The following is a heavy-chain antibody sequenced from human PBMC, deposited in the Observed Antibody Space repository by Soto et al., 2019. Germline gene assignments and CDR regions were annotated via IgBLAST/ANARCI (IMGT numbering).Heavy chain of an antibody. CDR1: GFNFSNAW. V-gene: IGHV3-15*01. CDR3: STRSSLPD. D-gene: IGHD6-6*01. J-gene: IGHJ4*02. CDR2: IKSKTDGETT. Sequence: PGGSLRLSCAASGFNFSNAWMSWVRQAPGKGLEWVGRIKSKTDGETTDYAAPVKGRFTISRDDSKNTLYLQMNSLKTEVTAVYYCSTRSSLPDWGQGTLVTVSS.